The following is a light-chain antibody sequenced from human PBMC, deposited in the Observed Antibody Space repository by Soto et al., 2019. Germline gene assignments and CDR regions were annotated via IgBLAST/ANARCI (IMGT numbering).Light chain of an antibody. CDR1: QRVGSSS. CDR2: GVS. J-gene: IGKJ4*01. Sequence: EIVLTQSPGTLSLSPGERAILSCRASQRVGSSSLAWYQQRPGQAPRLLIYGVSTRATGIPDRFSGSGSGTDFTLTISRLESEDFAVYFCQQFGTSPAFGGGNKVEIK. CDR3: QQFGTSPA. V-gene: IGKV3-20*01.